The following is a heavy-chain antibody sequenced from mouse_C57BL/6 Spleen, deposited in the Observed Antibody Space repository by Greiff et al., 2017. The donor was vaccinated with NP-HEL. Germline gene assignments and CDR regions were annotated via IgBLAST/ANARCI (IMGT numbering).Heavy chain of an antibody. D-gene: IGHD4-1*02. V-gene: IGHV1-84*01. CDR3: ARSWDNWDKGY. CDR1: GYTFTDYY. CDR2: ISPGSGNT. Sequence: VQLQQSGPELVKPGASVKISCKASGYTFTDYYINWVKQRPGQGLEWIGWISPGSGNTKYNEKFKGKATLTVDTSSSTAYMQLSSLTSEDSAVYFCARSWDNWDKGYWGQGTTLTVSS. J-gene: IGHJ2*01.